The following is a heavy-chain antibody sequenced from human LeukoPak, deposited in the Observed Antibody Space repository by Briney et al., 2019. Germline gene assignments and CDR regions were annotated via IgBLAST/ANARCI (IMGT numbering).Heavy chain of an antibody. CDR2: INHSGST. Sequence: SETLSLTCGVYGGSFSGYYWNWIRQPPGKGLEWIGEINHSGSTNYNPSLKSRVTISVDTSKTQSSLNLSSVTAADTAVYYCARVRYTYGYRVPIYAMDVWGQGTTVTVSS. CDR3: ARVRYTYGYRVPIYAMDV. D-gene: IGHD5-18*01. J-gene: IGHJ6*02. CDR1: GGSFSGYY. V-gene: IGHV4-34*01.